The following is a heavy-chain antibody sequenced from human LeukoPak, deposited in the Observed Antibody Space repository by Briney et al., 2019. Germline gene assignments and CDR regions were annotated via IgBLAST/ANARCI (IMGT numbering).Heavy chain of an antibody. CDR1: GFTFTTYG. CDR2: ISAGGENT. D-gene: IGHD2-15*01. V-gene: IGHV3-23*01. Sequence: GGSLGLSCATSGFTFTTYGMSWVRQAPGKGLEWVSAISAGGENTHYAESVKGRFTISRDNPRNTLILQMNSLRVEDTAVYYCAKALYDTSGGGYWGQGTLVTVSS. CDR3: AKALYDTSGGGY. J-gene: IGHJ4*02.